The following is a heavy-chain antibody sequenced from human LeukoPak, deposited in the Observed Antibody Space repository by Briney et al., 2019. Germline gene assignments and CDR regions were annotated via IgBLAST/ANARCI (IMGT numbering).Heavy chain of an antibody. CDR3: ASPNGFAVTPHYFDY. J-gene: IGHJ4*02. D-gene: IGHD4-17*01. CDR1: GFIFRTYA. CDR2: ISYDGSDK. Sequence: SGGSLRLSCAASGFIFRTYAMHWVRQAPGKGLEWVAVISYDGSDKYYADSVKGRFTISRDNSKNTLSLQMNSLRAEDTAVYYCASPNGFAVTPHYFDYWGRGTLVTVSS. V-gene: IGHV3-30-3*01.